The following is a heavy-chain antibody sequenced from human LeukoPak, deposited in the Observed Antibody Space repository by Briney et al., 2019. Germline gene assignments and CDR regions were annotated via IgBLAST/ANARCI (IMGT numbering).Heavy chain of an antibody. CDR1: GFTFSSYA. V-gene: IGHV3-23*01. CDR3: ASAAGYSSSWYVDY. Sequence: GGSLRLSCAASGFTFSSYAMSWVRQAPGKGLEWVSAISGSGGSTYYADSVKGRFTISRDNSKNTLYLQMNSLRAEDTAVYYCASAAGYSSSWYVDYWGKGTLVTVSS. CDR2: ISGSGGST. D-gene: IGHD6-13*01. J-gene: IGHJ4*02.